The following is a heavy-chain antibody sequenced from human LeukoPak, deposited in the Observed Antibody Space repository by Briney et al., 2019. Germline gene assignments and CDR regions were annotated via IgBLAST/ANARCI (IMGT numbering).Heavy chain of an antibody. V-gene: IGHV3-11*01. CDR2: IGPSGSDI. CDR3: ARTPRMPAT. D-gene: IGHD2-15*01. J-gene: IGHJ5*02. CDR1: GFTFSDVY. Sequence: SGGTLRLSCAASGFTFSDVYMSWIRQAPGQGTERVSYIGPSGSDIRYADSVKGRFTTSRDNAKNSLYLQMNSLRAEDTAVYYCARTPRMPATWGQGTLVTVSS.